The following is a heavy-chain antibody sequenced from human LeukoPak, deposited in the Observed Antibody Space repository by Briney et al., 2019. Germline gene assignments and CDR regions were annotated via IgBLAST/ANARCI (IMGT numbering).Heavy chain of an antibody. Sequence: SETLSLTCTVSGGSISIYYWTWIRQPPGKGLEWIGYIDSRGSTDYNPSLKSRVTMSVDMSKNHFSLELSAVTAADTAVYYCARERWFDIWGQGTMVTVSS. V-gene: IGHV4-59*01. J-gene: IGHJ3*02. CDR3: ARERWFDI. CDR1: GGSISIYY. CDR2: IDSRGST. D-gene: IGHD4-23*01.